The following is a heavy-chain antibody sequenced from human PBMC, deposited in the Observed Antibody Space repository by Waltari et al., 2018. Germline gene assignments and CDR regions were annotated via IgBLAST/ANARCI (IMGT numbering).Heavy chain of an antibody. J-gene: IGHJ4*02. V-gene: IGHV4-59*01. CDR2: IHYTGNT. D-gene: IGHD6-19*01. CDR1: GGSISNYY. Sequence: QVQLQESGPGLVKSSETLSLICSVSGGSISNYYWTWVRQFPGNGLEWSGYIHYTGNTNYTPSLTRRLTISVDTSKNQFSLNLNSVTAADTAVYYCARGGWSLDNWGRGTLVTVSS. CDR3: ARGGWSLDN.